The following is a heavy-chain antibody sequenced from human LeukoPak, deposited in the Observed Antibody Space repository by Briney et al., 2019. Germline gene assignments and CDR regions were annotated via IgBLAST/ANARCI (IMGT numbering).Heavy chain of an antibody. Sequence: SVKVSCEASGGTFSSYAISWVRQAPGQGLEWMGRIIPILGIANYAQKFQGRVTITADKSTSTAYMELSSLRSEDTAVYYCARSGSDGSGSYYNNWFDPWGQGTLVTVSS. V-gene: IGHV1-69*04. CDR2: IIPILGIA. CDR3: ARSGSDGSGSYYNNWFDP. J-gene: IGHJ5*02. CDR1: GGTFSSYA. D-gene: IGHD3-10*01.